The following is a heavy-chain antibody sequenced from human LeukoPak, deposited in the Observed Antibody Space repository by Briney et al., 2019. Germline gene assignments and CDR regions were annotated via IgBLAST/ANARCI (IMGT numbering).Heavy chain of an antibody. D-gene: IGHD1-26*01. J-gene: IGHJ6*03. Sequence: SETLSLTCTVSGGSISSSSYYWGWIRQPPGKGLEWIGSIYYSGSTYYNPSLKSRVTISVDTSKNQFSLKLSSVTAADTAVYYCARGYSGYGLGGRDYYYYMDVWGKGTTVTVSS. CDR3: ARGYSGYGLGGRDYYYYMDV. CDR1: GGSISSSSYY. CDR2: IYYSGST. V-gene: IGHV4-39*01.